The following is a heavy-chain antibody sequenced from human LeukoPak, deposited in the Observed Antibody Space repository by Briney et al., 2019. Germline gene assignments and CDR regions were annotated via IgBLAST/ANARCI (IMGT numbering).Heavy chain of an antibody. CDR2: ISSTSAYI. J-gene: IGHJ4*02. CDR1: GFALKSYS. V-gene: IGHV3-21*01. Sequence: GGSLRLSCAGSGFALKSYSLSWVRQAPRKGLEWVSSISSTSAYIYYADSVKGRFTISRDNVDNVVYLQMNSLGAEDTAVYYCARGYATAFDSWGQGALVTVSS. CDR3: ARGYATAFDS. D-gene: IGHD2-2*01.